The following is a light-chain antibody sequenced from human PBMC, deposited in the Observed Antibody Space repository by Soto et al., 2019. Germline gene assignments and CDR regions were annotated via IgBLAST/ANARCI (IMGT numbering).Light chain of an antibody. V-gene: IGLV1-40*01. CDR1: SSNIGAGYH. CDR3: QTYDKNLGGWV. CDR2: GNT. Sequence: QSVLTQPPSVSGAPGQTVTISCPGSSSNIGAGYHVHWYMQLPGKVPKLLIFGNTNRPSGVPDRFSGSRSGSSASLTISGLQADDEADYYCQTYDKNLGGWVFGGGTKVTVL. J-gene: IGLJ3*02.